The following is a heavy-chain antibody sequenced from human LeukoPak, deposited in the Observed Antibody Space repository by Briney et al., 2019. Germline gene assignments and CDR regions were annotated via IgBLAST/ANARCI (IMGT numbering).Heavy chain of an antibody. CDR2: ISSSGSTI. J-gene: IGHJ4*02. V-gene: IGHV3-48*03. CDR3: AQIYTYGSSQFDY. D-gene: IGHD5-18*01. Sequence: GGSLRPSCAASGFTFSNYEMNWVRQAPGKGLEWVSYISSSGSTIYYADSVKGRFTISRDNAKNSLYLQMNSLRAGDTAVYYCAQIYTYGSSQFDYWGQGTLVTVSS. CDR1: GFTFSNYE.